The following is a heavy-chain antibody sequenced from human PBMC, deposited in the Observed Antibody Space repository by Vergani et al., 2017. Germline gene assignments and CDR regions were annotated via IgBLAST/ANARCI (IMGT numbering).Heavy chain of an antibody. CDR1: GCSISSYY. CDR2: IYYSGST. Sequence: QVQLQESGPGLVKPSETLSLTCTVSGCSISSYYWSWIRQPPGKGLEWIGYIYYSGSTNYNPTLKSRVTISVDTSKNQFSLKLISVTAADTAVYYCARLDSNGFDYWGQGTLVTVSS. J-gene: IGHJ4*02. CDR3: ARLDSNGFDY. D-gene: IGHD4-11*01. V-gene: IGHV4-59*08.